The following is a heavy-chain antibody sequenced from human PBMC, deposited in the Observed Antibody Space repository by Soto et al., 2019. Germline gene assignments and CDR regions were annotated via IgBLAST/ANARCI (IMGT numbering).Heavy chain of an antibody. CDR3: ARGRYGDY. CDR1: GYTFTSYG. CDR2: ISAHNGNT. Sequence: QVHLVQSGAEVKKPGASVKVSCKGSGYTFTSYGITWVRQAPGQVLEWMGWISAHNGNTDYAQKLQGKVTVTRDTSTSTAYMELRSLRSDDTAVYYCARGRYGDYWGQGALVTVSS. D-gene: IGHD1-1*01. J-gene: IGHJ4*02. V-gene: IGHV1-18*01.